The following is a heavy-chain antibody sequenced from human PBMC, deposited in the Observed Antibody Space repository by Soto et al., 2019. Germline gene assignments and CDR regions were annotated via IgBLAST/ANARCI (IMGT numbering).Heavy chain of an antibody. CDR3: ARSGRITIFGVPAEFDY. J-gene: IGHJ4*02. CDR1: GFTFSSYW. D-gene: IGHD3-3*01. Sequence: GGSLRLSCAASGFTFSSYWMSWVRQAPGKGLEWVANIKQDGSEKYYVDSVKGRFTISRDNAKNSLYLQMNSLRAEDTAVYYCARSGRITIFGVPAEFDYWGQGTLVTVSS. CDR2: IKQDGSEK. V-gene: IGHV3-7*01.